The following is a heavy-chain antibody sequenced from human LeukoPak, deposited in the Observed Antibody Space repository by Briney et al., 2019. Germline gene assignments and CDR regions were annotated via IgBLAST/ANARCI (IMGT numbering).Heavy chain of an antibody. V-gene: IGHV4-61*01. CDR2: IYYSGST. CDR3: ATYFRGSPDAFII. CDR1: GGSVSSGSFY. D-gene: IGHD2/OR15-2a*01. Sequence: SETLSLTCTVSGGSVSSGSFYWSWIRQPPGKGLEWIGYIYYSGSTNYNPSLKSRLTMSVDTSRKQFSLKLSSVTAADTAVYYCATYFRGSPDAFIICGQGTMVTVSS. J-gene: IGHJ3*02.